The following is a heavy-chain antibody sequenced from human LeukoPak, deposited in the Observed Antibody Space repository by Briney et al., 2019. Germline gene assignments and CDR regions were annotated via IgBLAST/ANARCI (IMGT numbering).Heavy chain of an antibody. CDR2: ISYDGSNK. D-gene: IGHD3-16*02. Sequence: GGSLRLSCAASGFTFSDYAIHWVRQAPGKGLEWVAVISYDGSNKYYADSVKGRFTISRDNSKNTLYLQMNSLRAEDTAVYYCAREGGELSLFDYWGQGTLVTVSS. J-gene: IGHJ4*02. CDR1: GFTFSDYA. V-gene: IGHV3-30-3*01. CDR3: AREGGELSLFDY.